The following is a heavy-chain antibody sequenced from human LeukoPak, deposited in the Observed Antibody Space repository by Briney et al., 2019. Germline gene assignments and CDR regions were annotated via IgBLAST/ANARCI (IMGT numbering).Heavy chain of an antibody. CDR2: MNPNSGNT. CDR1: GYTFTSCD. D-gene: IGHD3-9*01. V-gene: IGHV1-8*01. J-gene: IGHJ3*02. CDR3: ATGVLRYFDWLSKGDAFDI. Sequence: ASVKVSCKASGYTFTSCDINWVRQATGQGREWMGWMNPNSGNTGYAQKFQGRVTMTRNTSISTAYMELSSLRSEDTAVYYCATGVLRYFDWLSKGDAFDIWGQGTMVTVSS.